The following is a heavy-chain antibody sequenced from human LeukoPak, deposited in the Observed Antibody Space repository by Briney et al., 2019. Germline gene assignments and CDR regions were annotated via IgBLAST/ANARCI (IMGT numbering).Heavy chain of an antibody. V-gene: IGHV1-69*05. CDR1: GGTFSSYA. D-gene: IGHD3-16*01. J-gene: IGHJ4*02. Sequence: GASVKVSCKASGGTFSSYAISWVRQAPGQGLEWMGRIIPIFGTANYAQKFQGRVTITTDESTSTAYMELSSLRSEDTAVYYCARDVWGSYEGFDYWGQRTLVTVSS. CDR2: IIPIFGTA. CDR3: ARDVWGSYEGFDY.